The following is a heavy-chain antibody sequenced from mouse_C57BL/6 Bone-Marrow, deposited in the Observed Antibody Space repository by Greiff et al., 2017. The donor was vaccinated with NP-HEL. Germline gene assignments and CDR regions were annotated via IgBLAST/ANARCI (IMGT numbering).Heavy chain of an antibody. J-gene: IGHJ1*03. Sequence: VQLQQPGAELVIPGASVKLSCKASGYTFTSYWMHWVKQRPGQGLEWIGEIDPSDSYTNYNQKFKGKSTLTVDKSSSTAYMQLSSLTSEDSAVYYCARKGYGYFDVWGTGTTVTVSS. CDR2: IDPSDSYT. CDR3: ARKGYGYFDV. CDR1: GYTFTSYW. V-gene: IGHV1-69*01.